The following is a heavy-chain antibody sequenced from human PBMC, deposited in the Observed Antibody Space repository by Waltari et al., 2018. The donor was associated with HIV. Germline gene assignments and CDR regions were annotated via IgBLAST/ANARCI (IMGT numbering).Heavy chain of an antibody. CDR2: IRAKPNNCAT. CDR1: GFTLSDSS. V-gene: IGHV3-73*01. Sequence: EMQLVESGGGLVQPGGSLIALCAASGFTLSDSSIPWVLQASGRELVGVWRIRAKPNNCATAYDAAVEGRFTIARDDAKDTAYLQMHSLRTEDTAKYYCATNGDYNYYGLDVWGQGATVTVSS. D-gene: IGHD2-8*01. CDR3: ATNGDYNYYGLDV. J-gene: IGHJ6*02.